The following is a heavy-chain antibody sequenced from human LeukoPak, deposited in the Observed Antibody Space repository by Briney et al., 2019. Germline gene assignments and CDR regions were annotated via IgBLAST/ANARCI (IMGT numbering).Heavy chain of an antibody. CDR1: GDSISSYY. CDR3: ARGISSSWYPYFDY. J-gene: IGHJ4*02. CDR2: IYTSGST. V-gene: IGHV4-4*07. D-gene: IGHD6-13*01. Sequence: SETLSLTCTGSGDSISSYYWSWIRQPAGKGLEWIGRIYTSGSTNYNPSLKSRVTMSVDTSKNQFSLNLNSVAAADTAVYYCARGISSSWYPYFDYWGQGTLVTVSS.